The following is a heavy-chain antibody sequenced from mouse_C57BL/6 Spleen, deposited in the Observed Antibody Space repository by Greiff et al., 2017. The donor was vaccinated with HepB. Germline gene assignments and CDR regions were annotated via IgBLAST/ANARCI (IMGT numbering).Heavy chain of an antibody. CDR3: ARPSSSYYGSSYAWFAY. CDR1: GFTFSDYY. CDR2: ISNGGGST. J-gene: IGHJ3*01. Sequence: EVKLVESGGGLVQPGGSLKLSCAASGFTFSDYYMYWVRQTPEKRLEWVAYISNGGGSTYYPDTVKGRFTISRDNAKNPLYLQMSRLKSEDTAMYYCARPSSSYYGSSYAWFAYWGQGTLVTVSA. V-gene: IGHV5-12*01. D-gene: IGHD1-1*01.